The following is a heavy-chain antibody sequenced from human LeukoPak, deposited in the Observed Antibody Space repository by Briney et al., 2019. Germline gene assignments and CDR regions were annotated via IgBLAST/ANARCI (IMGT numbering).Heavy chain of an antibody. J-gene: IGHJ4*01. CDR3: AKDLRDYFGSGLIAY. Sequence: GGSVRLSCAASGFTFSSYAVNWVRQAPGEGLEWVSGISSSGGSTYYADSVKGRFTISRDNSKNTLYLQMSSLRAEDTAVYYCAKDLRDYFGSGLIAYCGQRSPLTVSS. CDR1: GFTFSSYA. D-gene: IGHD3-10*01. CDR2: ISSSGGST. V-gene: IGHV3-23*01.